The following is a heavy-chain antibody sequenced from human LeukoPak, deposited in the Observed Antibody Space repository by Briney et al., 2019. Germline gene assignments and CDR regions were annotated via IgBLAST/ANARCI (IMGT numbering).Heavy chain of an antibody. CDR2: FFDSGDS. CDR3: ARLLRPGGRRGDAFDL. Sequence: SKTLSLTCDVSGGSISYHHWTWIRQPPGRGLEWIGYFFDSGDSNYNHSLKNRVSISIDMSNSQFSLTMTSVTAADTAMYFCARLLRPGGRRGDAFDLWGQGTMVTVSS. CDR1: GGSISYHH. V-gene: IGHV4-59*08. D-gene: IGHD3-10*01. J-gene: IGHJ3*01.